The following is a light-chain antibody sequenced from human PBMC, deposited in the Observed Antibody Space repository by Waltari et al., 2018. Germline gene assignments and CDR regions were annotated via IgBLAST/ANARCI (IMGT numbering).Light chain of an antibody. CDR3: ATWDDSLNGPV. CDR1: NSNIGRNT. V-gene: IGLV1-44*01. Sequence: QSVLTQPPSTSGTPRQRVTISCSGNNSNIGRNTVNWYQQFPGAAPTLLVCNNFQRPSGVPDRFSGSTSGTSASLAILGVRPEDEADYYCATWDDSLNGPVFGGGTKLTVL. J-gene: IGLJ2*01. CDR2: NNF.